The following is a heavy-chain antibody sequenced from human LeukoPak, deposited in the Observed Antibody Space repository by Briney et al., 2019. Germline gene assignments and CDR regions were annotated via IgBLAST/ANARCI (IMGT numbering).Heavy chain of an antibody. CDR1: GASISSYY. V-gene: IGHV4-4*07. CDR2: IYTSGST. Sequence: SETLSLTCTVSGASISSYYWGWIQQPAGKGLEWIGRIYTSGSTNYNPSLKSRDTMSVDTSKNQFSLKLSSVTAADTAVYYCARAMEEGWFDPWGQGTLVTVSS. CDR3: ARAMEEGWFDP. D-gene: IGHD3-3*01. J-gene: IGHJ5*02.